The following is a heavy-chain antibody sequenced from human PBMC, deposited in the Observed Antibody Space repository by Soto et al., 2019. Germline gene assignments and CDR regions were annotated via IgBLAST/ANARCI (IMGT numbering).Heavy chain of an antibody. CDR3: ARALSPILSDIEY. J-gene: IGHJ4*02. D-gene: IGHD2-8*02. Sequence: PSETLSLTCTVSGGSISSGDYYWSWIRQPPGKGLEWIGYIYYSGSTYYNPSLKSRVTISVDTSKNQFSLKLSSVTAADTAVYYCARALSPILSDIEYWCPGTLVTV. CDR1: GGSISSGDYY. V-gene: IGHV4-30-4*01. CDR2: IYYSGST.